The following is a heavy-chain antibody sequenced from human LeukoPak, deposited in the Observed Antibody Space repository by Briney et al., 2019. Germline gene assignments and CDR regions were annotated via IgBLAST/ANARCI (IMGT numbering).Heavy chain of an antibody. V-gene: IGHV3-66*01. CDR1: GFTVSSNY. CDR2: IYTSGGT. D-gene: IGHD6-13*01. Sequence: GGSLRLSCAASGFTVSSNYMSWVRQAPGKGLEWVSVIYTSGGTYYADSVKGRFTISRDNSKNTLDLQMNSLRAEDTAVYYCAREAAGPAGVHFDLWGRGTPVTVSS. J-gene: IGHJ4*02. CDR3: AREAAGPAGVHFDL.